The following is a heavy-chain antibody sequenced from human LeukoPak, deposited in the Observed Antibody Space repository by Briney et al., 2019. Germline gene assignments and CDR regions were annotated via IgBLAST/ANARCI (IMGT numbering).Heavy chain of an antibody. V-gene: IGHV3-53*01. D-gene: IGHD3-3*01. J-gene: IGHJ4*02. CDR2: LYRDGST. Sequence: GGSLRLSCAASGFTFSSYGMHWVRQAPGKGLEWVSVLYRDGSTYYADSVKGRFTISRDNSKNTLYLHMSSLRTEDTATYYCARDQLTETSSGWGQGTLVTVSS. CDR1: GFTFSSYG. CDR3: ARDQLTETSSG.